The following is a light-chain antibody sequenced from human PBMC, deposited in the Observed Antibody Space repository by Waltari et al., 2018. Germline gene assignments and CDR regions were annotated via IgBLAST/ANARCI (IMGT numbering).Light chain of an antibody. Sequence: DIQLTQSPSFLSASVGDRVTITCRDSQGIGSYLAWYQQKPGKAPTLLIYAASTLQSGVPSRFSGSYSGTEFTLTISSLQPEDFASYFCQQLHSYPRTFGGGTKMEI. CDR1: QGIGSY. J-gene: IGKJ4*01. CDR2: AAS. CDR3: QQLHSYPRT. V-gene: IGKV1-9*01.